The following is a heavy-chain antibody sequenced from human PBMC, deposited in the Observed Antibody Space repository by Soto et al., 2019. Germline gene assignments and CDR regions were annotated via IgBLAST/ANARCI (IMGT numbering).Heavy chain of an antibody. CDR1: GGSISSSSYY. CDR3: ARLRGGRWFGELLDPLNWLDP. V-gene: IGHV4-39*01. Sequence: SETLSLTCTVSGGSISSSSYYWGWIRQPPGKGLEWIGSIYYSGSTYYNPSLKSRVTISVDTSKNQFSLKLSSVTAADTAVYYCARLRGGRWFGELLDPLNWLDPWGQGSLVT. J-gene: IGHJ5*02. CDR2: IYYSGST. D-gene: IGHD3-10*01.